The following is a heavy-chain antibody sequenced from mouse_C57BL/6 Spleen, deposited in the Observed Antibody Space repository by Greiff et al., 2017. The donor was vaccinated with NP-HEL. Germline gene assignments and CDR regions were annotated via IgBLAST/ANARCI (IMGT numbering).Heavy chain of an antibody. CDR3: ASNDGRVMDY. V-gene: IGHV1-42*01. CDR2: INPSTGGT. J-gene: IGHJ4*01. D-gene: IGHD2-12*01. CDR1: GYSFTGYY. Sequence: EVQLQQSGPELVKPGASVKISCKASGYSFTGYYMNWVKQSPEKSLEWIGEINPSTGGTTYNQKFKAKATLTVDKSSSTAYMQLKSLTSEDSAVYYCASNDGRVMDYWGQGTSVTVSS.